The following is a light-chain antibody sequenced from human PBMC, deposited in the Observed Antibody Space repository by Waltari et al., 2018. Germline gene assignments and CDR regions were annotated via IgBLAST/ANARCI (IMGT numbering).Light chain of an antibody. V-gene: IGKV2-30*01. CDR1: QSLVYGDGNTY. Sequence: AVLSHSPLSLPVPLGRPASIPCRSSQSLVYGDGNTYLKWFQPRPGQSPRRLIYKGSKRDSGVPDRVSGSGAGTDGTLKNSRVEADEIGVYVCRQGTHGPYTFGQVTKLEIK. J-gene: IGKJ2*01. CDR3: RQGTHGPYT. CDR2: KGS.